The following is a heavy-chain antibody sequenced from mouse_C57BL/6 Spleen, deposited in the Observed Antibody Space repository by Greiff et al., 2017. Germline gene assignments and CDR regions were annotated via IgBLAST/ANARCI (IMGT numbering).Heavy chain of an antibody. V-gene: IGHV14-3*01. CDR2: IDPANGNT. J-gene: IGHJ4*01. CDR3: ARGGYYDYDGDYYAMDY. D-gene: IGHD2-4*01. CDR1: GFNIKNTY. Sequence: DVKLVESVAELVRPGASVKLSCTASGFNIKNTYMHWVKQRPEQGLEWIGRIDPANGNTKYATKFQGKATITADTSSNTAYLQLSSLTSEDTAIYYCARGGYYDYDGDYYAMDYWGQGTSVTVSS.